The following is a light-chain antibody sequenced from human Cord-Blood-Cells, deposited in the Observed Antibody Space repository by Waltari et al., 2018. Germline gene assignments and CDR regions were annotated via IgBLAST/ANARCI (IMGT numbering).Light chain of an antibody. J-gene: IGLJ3*02. CDR3: QSYDSSLSGWV. CDR2: GNS. Sequence: QSVLTQPPSVSGAPGQRVTISCTGSSSNIGAGYDVYWYQQLPGTAPKLLIYGNSNRPSGVPDRFSCSKSGTSASLAITGLQAEYEADYYCQSYDSSLSGWVFGGGTKLTVL. V-gene: IGLV1-40*01. CDR1: SSNIGAGYD.